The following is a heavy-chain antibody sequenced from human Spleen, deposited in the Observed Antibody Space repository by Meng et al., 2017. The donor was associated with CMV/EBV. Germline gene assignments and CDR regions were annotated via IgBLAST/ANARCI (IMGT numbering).Heavy chain of an antibody. CDR1: GFIFNDYT. Sequence: GESLKISCAASGFIFNDYTMHWVRQAPGKGLQWVSLMSWDGHSTYYADSVKGRSTISRDNSKNSLYLQMNSLRTEDTALYYCAKGLRYIYGEAPLVDWGQGTLVTVSS. CDR3: AKGLRYIYGEAPLVD. V-gene: IGHV3-43*01. J-gene: IGHJ4*02. D-gene: IGHD5-18*01. CDR2: MSWDGHST.